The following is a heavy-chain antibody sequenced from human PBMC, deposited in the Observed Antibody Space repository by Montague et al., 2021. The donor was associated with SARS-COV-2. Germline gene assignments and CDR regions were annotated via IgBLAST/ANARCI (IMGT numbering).Heavy chain of an antibody. CDR3: ARHPVGSFPRYGMDV. CDR2: IYYSGST. Sequence: SETLSLTCTVSGGSISSYYWSWIRQPPGKGLERIGYIYYSGSTNYNPSLKSRVTISVDTSKNQFSLKLSSVTAADTAVYYCARHPVGSFPRYGMDVWGQGTTVTVSS. D-gene: IGHD2-15*01. V-gene: IGHV4-59*08. J-gene: IGHJ6*02. CDR1: GGSISSYY.